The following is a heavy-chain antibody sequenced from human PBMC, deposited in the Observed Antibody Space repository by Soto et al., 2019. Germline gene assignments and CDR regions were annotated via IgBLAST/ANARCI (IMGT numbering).Heavy chain of an antibody. CDR3: ARDYSSSWSPFDY. CDR2: IWYDGSNK. V-gene: IGHV3-33*01. D-gene: IGHD6-13*01. J-gene: IGHJ4*02. Sequence: GGSLRLSCAASGFTFSSYGMHWVRQAPGKGLEWVAVIWYDGSNKYYADSVKGRFTISRDNSKNTLYLQMNSLRAEDTAVYYCARDYSSSWSPFDYWGQGTLVTGS. CDR1: GFTFSSYG.